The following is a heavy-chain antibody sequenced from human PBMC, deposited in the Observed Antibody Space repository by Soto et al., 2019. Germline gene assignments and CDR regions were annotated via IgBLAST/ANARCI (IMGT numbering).Heavy chain of an antibody. J-gene: IGHJ6*02. CDR1: GGSISSYY. Sequence: SETLSLTCTVSGGSISSYYWSRIRQPPGKGLEWIGYIYYSGSTNYNPSLKSRVTISVDTSKNQFSLKLSSVTAADTAVYYCARHNGPLYVGYYYDMDVWGQGTTVTVSS. CDR3: ARHNGPLYVGYYYDMDV. CDR2: IYYSGST. D-gene: IGHD3-16*01. V-gene: IGHV4-59*08.